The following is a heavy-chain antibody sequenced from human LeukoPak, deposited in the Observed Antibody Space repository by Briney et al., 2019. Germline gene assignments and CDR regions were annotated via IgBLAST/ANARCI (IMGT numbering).Heavy chain of an antibody. D-gene: IGHD6-19*01. Sequence: GGSPRLACAASGFSFSNYGMHWVRQAPGKGLEWVAIIWYDGSNKFYADSVKGRFTISRDNSKNTLYLQMNSLRVEDTAVYYCATEGVAVAGFDYWGQGTLVTVSS. J-gene: IGHJ4*02. CDR1: GFSFSNYG. CDR3: ATEGVAVAGFDY. V-gene: IGHV3-33*01. CDR2: IWYDGSNK.